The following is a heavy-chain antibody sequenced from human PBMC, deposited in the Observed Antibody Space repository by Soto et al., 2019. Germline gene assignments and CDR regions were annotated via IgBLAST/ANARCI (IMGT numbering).Heavy chain of an antibody. Sequence: QVQLQESGPGLVKPSQTLSLTCTVSGGSISSGGYYWSWIRQHPGKGMEWIGYIYYSGSTYYNTSLKSRVTISVDTSKNQFSLKLSSVTAADTAVYYCARVSDSSGSLDYWGQGTLVTVSS. CDR3: ARVSDSSGSLDY. CDR1: GGSISSGGYY. CDR2: IYYSGST. J-gene: IGHJ4*02. D-gene: IGHD3-22*01. V-gene: IGHV4-31*03.